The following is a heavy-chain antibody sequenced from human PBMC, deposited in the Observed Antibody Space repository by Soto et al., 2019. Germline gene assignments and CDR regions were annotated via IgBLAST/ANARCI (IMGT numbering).Heavy chain of an antibody. CDR1: GFTFSSYA. CDR2: ISYDGSNK. V-gene: IGHV3-30-3*01. Sequence: QVQLVESGGGVVQPGRSLRLSCAASGFTFSSYAMHWVRQAPGKGLEWVAVISYDGSNKYYADSVKGRFTISRDNSKNTLYLQMNSLRAEDTAVYYCARARYSRGWYEWDYFHYWGQGTLVTVSS. CDR3: ARARYSRGWYEWDYFHY. D-gene: IGHD6-19*01. J-gene: IGHJ4*02.